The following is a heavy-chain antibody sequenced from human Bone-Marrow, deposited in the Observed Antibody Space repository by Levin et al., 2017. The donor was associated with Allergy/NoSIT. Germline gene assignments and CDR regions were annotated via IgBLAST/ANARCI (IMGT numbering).Heavy chain of an antibody. CDR2: IYHSGST. CDR1: GASITTSHW. D-gene: IGHD5-12*01. CDR3: ARREYSDDGRSVGH. J-gene: IGHJ4*02. Sequence: SQTLSLTCAVSGASITTSHWWTWVRQPPGKGLEWIGEIYHSGSTNYNPSLNSRVTISVDKSKNQFSLRLSSVTAADTAVYYCARREYSDDGRSVGHWGQGTLVTASS. V-gene: IGHV4-4*02.